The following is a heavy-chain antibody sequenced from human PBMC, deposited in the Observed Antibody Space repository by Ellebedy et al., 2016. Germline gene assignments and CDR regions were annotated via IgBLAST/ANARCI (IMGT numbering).Heavy chain of an antibody. Sequence: GESLKISXLVSGVSVSSNDMSWVRQAPGKGLELVSLMYGGGESYYADSVKGRFTISRDNSRKTLFLQMSGLGAEDTAVYYCVTRHNAAYDRWGQGTTVTVSS. J-gene: IGHJ6*02. CDR1: GVSVSSND. D-gene: IGHD3-16*01. CDR3: VTRHNAAYDR. CDR2: MYGGGES. V-gene: IGHV3-53*01.